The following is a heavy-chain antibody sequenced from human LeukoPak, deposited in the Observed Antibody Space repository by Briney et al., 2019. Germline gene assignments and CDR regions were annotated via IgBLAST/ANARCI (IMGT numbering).Heavy chain of an antibody. V-gene: IGHV3-23*01. Sequence: AGGSLRPSCAASGFTFSSYAMSWVRQAPGKGLDWVSGITGSGTGTYYADSVKGRFTISRDNSKNTLYLQMNSLTADDTAVYYCAKVPGELVRTDYFDFWGQGTLVTVSS. CDR1: GFTFSSYA. J-gene: IGHJ4*02. CDR2: ITGSGTGT. D-gene: IGHD6-13*01. CDR3: AKVPGELVRTDYFDF.